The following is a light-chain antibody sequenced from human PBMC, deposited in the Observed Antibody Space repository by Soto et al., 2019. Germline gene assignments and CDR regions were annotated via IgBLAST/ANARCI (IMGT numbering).Light chain of an antibody. CDR1: SSNIGAGYN. CDR2: GNS. V-gene: IGLV1-40*01. Sequence: QYALTQPPSVSGAPGQRVTISCTGSSSNIGAGYNVHWYQQLPGTAPKLLIFGNSNRPSGVPDRFSGSKSGTSASLAITGLQAEDEADYYCQSYDSSLSGWVFGGGTKLTVL. CDR3: QSYDSSLSGWV. J-gene: IGLJ3*02.